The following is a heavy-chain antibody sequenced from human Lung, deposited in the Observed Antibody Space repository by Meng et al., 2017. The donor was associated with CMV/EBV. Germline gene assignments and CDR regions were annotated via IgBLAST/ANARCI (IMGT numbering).Heavy chain of an antibody. CDR2: IYYSGSP. D-gene: IGHD3-3*01. Sequence: SETXSLTCSVPCGSISRVDYCYNWIRQPPGNGQEWTGYIYYSGSPSYSPSLKSRVSISVDTSKNQLSLKLSSVTAADTAVYCCARGNFVRFWSGYYPLLDAVDIWXQGTMVTVSS. CDR3: ARGNFVRFWSGYYPLLDAVDI. V-gene: IGHV4-30-4*08. CDR1: CGSISRVDYC. J-gene: IGHJ3*02.